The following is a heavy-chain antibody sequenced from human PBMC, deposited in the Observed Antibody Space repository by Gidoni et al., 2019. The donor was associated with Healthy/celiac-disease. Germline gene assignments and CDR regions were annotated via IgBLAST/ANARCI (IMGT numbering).Heavy chain of an antibody. CDR2: ISYDGSNK. CDR3: ARDSLLLLEGYYYMDV. Sequence: QAPGKGLEWVAVISYDGSNKDYADSVKGRFTIARDNSKKTRYLQMNSLRAEDPAVYYCARDSLLLLEGYYYMDVWGKGTTVTVSS. D-gene: IGHD3-10*01. J-gene: IGHJ6*03. V-gene: IGHV3-30-3*01.